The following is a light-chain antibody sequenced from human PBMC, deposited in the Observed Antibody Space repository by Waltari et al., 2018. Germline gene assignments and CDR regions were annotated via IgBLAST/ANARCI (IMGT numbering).Light chain of an antibody. CDR3: MQGAHWPPT. V-gene: IGKV2-30*02. J-gene: IGKJ3*01. CDR1: QSLIHSAGNTY. CDR2: KVS. Sequence: DVVMTQSPLSLPVTLGQPASISCRSSQSLIHSAGNTYLIWFHQRPGQSPRRLIYKVSNRDARVADRFSGSGSSADFTLRSSRVEAEDGGLYYCMQGAHWPPTFGPGTKVDFK.